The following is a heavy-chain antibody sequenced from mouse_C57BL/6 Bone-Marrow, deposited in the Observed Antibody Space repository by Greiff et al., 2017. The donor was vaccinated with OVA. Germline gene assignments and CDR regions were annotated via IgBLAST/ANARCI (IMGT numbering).Heavy chain of an antibody. CDR3: ARDGGLRGAMDY. CDR2: ISDGGSYT. Sequence: EVKLVESGGGLVKPGGSLKLSCAASGFTFSSYAMPWVSQTPEKRLEWVATISDGGSYTNYPDNVKGRVTITRDNAKNNLYLQMRHLKSEDAAMYYCARDGGLRGAMDYWGQGTSVTVSS. V-gene: IGHV5-4*03. D-gene: IGHD2-3*01. J-gene: IGHJ4*01. CDR1: GFTFSSYA.